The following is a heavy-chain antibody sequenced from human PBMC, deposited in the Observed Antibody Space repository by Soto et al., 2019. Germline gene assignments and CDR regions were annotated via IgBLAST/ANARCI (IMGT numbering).Heavy chain of an antibody. D-gene: IGHD3-22*01. J-gene: IGHJ4*02. CDR3: ARHKNNYDNSGYSYFDI. Sequence: ETLSLTCTVSGGSISSSLFYWGWIRQPPGKGLEWIGNIYSTGSTDYNPSLKSRVTVSVDTSKNQFSLQLSSVTAADMAVYYFARHKNNYDNSGYSYFDIWCPEILLTVSS. CDR1: GGSISSSLFY. CDR2: IYSTGST. V-gene: IGHV4-39*01.